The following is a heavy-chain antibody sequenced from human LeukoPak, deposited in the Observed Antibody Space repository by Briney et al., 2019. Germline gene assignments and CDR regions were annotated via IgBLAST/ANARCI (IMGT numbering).Heavy chain of an antibody. J-gene: IGHJ6*03. Sequence: GGSLRLSCAASGFTVSSNYMSWVHQAPGKGLEWVSVIYSGGSTYYADSVKGRFTISRDNSKNTPYLQMNSLRAEDTAVYYCAGGDRYYYYYYMDVWGKGTTVTVSS. CDR3: AGGDRYYYYYYMDV. V-gene: IGHV3-53*01. CDR2: IYSGGST. D-gene: IGHD2-21*02. CDR1: GFTVSSNY.